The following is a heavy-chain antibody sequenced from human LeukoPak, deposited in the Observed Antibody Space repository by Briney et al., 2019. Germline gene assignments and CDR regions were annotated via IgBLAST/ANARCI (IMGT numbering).Heavy chain of an antibody. V-gene: IGHV1-58*02. CDR2: IVVGSGNT. CDR3: AADPAGELGANWFDP. J-gene: IGHJ5*02. D-gene: IGHD3-16*01. Sequence: TSVKVSCKASGFTFTSSAMQWVRQARGQRFEWIGWIVVGSGNTNYAQKFQERVTITRDMSTSTAYMELSSLRSEDTAVYYCAADPAGELGANWFDPWGQGTLVTVSS. CDR1: GFTFTSSA.